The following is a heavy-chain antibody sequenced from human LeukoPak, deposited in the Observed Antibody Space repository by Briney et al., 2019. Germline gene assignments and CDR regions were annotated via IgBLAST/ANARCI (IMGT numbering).Heavy chain of an antibody. CDR1: GYTFTGYY. CDR2: IIPIFDTT. J-gene: IGHJ6*03. V-gene: IGHV1-69*06. CDR3: ARAIRGSKIASRYYFYYMDI. Sequence: SVKVSCKASGYTFTGYYMHWVRQAPGQGLKWMGGIIPIFDTTNYAQNFQGRVTITADKSTNTAYMELSSLRSEDTAVYYCARAIRGSKIASRYYFYYMDIWGKGTTVTVSS. D-gene: IGHD3-10*01.